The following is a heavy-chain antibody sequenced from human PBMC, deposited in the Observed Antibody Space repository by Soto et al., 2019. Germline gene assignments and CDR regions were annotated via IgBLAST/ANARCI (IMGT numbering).Heavy chain of an antibody. J-gene: IGHJ6*02. CDR1: GGSISSSSYY. CDR2: INHSGST. Sequence: SETLSLTCTVSGGSISSSSYYWGWIRQPPGKGLEWIGEINHSGSTNYNPSLKSRVTISVDTSKNQFSLKLSSVTAADTAVYYCARSVLLWFGELLCFYYGMDVWGQGTTVT. D-gene: IGHD3-10*01. V-gene: IGHV4-39*07. CDR3: ARSVLLWFGELLCFYYGMDV.